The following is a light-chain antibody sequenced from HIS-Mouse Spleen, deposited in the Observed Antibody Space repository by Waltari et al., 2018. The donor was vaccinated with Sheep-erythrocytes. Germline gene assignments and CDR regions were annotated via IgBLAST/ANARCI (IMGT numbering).Light chain of an antibody. CDR2: KDR. CDR1: ALPKQS. V-gene: IGLV3-25*03. CDR3: QSADSSGTHRV. J-gene: IGLJ2*01. Sequence: SYELTQPPSVSVSPGQTARITCSGDALPKQSAYWYQQKPGQAPVLVIYKDRERPSGIPERFSGSSSGTTVTLTISGVQAEDEADYYCQSADSSGTHRVFGGGTKLTVL.